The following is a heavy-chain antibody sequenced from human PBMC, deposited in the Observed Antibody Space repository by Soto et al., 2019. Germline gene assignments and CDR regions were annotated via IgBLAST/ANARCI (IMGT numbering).Heavy chain of an antibody. CDR3: ARENYGDYLNWFDP. Sequence: EVQLVESGGGLVQPGGSLRLSCAASGFTFSSYSMNWVRQAPGKGLEWVSYISSSSSTIYYADSVKGRFTNSRDNAKNSLYLQMNSLRDEDTAVYYCARENYGDYLNWFDPWGQGTLVTVSS. CDR1: GFTFSSYS. V-gene: IGHV3-48*02. D-gene: IGHD4-17*01. CDR2: ISSSSSTI. J-gene: IGHJ5*02.